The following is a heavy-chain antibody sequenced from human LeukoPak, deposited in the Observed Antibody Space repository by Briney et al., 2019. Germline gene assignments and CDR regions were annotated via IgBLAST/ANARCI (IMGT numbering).Heavy chain of an antibody. V-gene: IGHV4-59*01. CDR2: IYYSGST. CDR3: ARSGGYYDFWSGYSSIHNFDY. CDR1: GGSISIYY. Sequence: SETLSLTCTVSGGSISIYYWSWIRQPPGKGLEWIGYIYYSGSTNYNPSLKSRVTISVDTSKNQFSLKLSSVTAADTAVYYSARSGGYYDFWSGYSSIHNFDYWGQGTLVTVSS. D-gene: IGHD3-3*01. J-gene: IGHJ4*02.